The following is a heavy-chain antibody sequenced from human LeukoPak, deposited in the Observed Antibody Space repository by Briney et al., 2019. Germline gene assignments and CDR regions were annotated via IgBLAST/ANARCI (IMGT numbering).Heavy chain of an antibody. V-gene: IGHV1-2*02. Sequence: ASVKVSCKASGYTFTGYYMHWVRQAPGQGLAWMGWINPNSGGTNYAQKFQGRVTMTRDTSISTAYMELSRLRSDDTAVYYCARPGVAAAGVYYYYGMDVWGQGTTVTVSS. CDR3: ARPGVAAAGVYYYYGMDV. J-gene: IGHJ6*02. CDR1: GYTFTGYY. CDR2: INPNSGGT. D-gene: IGHD6-13*01.